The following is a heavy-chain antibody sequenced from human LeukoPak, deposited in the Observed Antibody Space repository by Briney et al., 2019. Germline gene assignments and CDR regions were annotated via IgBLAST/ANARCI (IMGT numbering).Heavy chain of an antibody. CDR2: ISGNGVNT. D-gene: IGHD4-17*01. J-gene: IGHJ4*02. CDR3: TKSHYDDVVIGY. CDR1: GFTFDDYP. V-gene: IGHV3-43*02. Sequence: GGSLRLSCATSGFTFDDYPIHWVRQAPGMGLEWVSLISGNGVNTYYADSVKGRFTISRDNSKNSLYLQMNSLRAEDTALYYCTKSHYDDVVIGYWGQGTLVTVSS.